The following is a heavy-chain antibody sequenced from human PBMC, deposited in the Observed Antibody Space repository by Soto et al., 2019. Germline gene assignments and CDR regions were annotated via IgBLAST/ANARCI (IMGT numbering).Heavy chain of an antibody. D-gene: IGHD1-7*01. V-gene: IGHV4-34*01. CDR3: ARGPKTGTWSNCHWFDP. J-gene: IGHJ5*02. CDR1: GGSFSGYY. CDR2: INHSGST. Sequence: QVQLQQWGAGLLKPSETLSLTCAVYGGSFSGYYWSWIRQPPGKGLEWLGEINHSGSTNYNPSLKSRVTISVDTAKTQFSRKLSSVTAADTAVYYCARGPKTGTWSNCHWFDPWGQGTLVTVSS.